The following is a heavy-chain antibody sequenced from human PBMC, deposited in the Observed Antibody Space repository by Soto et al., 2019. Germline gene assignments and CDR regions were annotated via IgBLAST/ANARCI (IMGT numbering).Heavy chain of an antibody. CDR3: ARDDAPYYYDSSGPSSSAFDI. CDR2: INPSGGST. CDR1: GYTFTSYY. V-gene: IGHV1-46*01. J-gene: IGHJ3*02. Sequence: GASVKVSCKASGYTFTSYYMHWVRQAPGQGLEWMGIINPSGGSTSYAQKFQGRVTMTRDTSTSTAYMELSSLRSEDTAVYYCARDDAPYYYDSSGPSSSAFDIWGQGTMVTVSS. D-gene: IGHD3-22*01.